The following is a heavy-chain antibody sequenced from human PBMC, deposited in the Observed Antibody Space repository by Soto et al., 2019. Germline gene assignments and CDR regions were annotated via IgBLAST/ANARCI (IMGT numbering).Heavy chain of an antibody. CDR2: ISAYNGNT. D-gene: IGHD3-22*01. CDR3: ARPRYYYDSTTYSDGQPADY. CDR1: GYTFTSYG. Sequence: GASVKVSCKASGYTFTSYGISWVRQAPGQGLEWMGWISAYNGNTNYAQKLQGRVTMTTDTSTSTAYMELRSLRTEDTAMFYCARPRYYYDSTTYSDGQPADYWGLGTLVTVSS. J-gene: IGHJ4*02. V-gene: IGHV1-18*01.